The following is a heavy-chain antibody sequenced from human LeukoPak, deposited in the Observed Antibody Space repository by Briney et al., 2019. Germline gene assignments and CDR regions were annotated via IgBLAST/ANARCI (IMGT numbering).Heavy chain of an antibody. V-gene: IGHV4-30-4*07. CDR2: IYYSGST. CDR1: GGSISSGGYS. D-gene: IGHD3-9*01. J-gene: IGHJ3*02. Sequence: PSETLSLTCTVSGGSISSGGYSWSWIRQPPGKGLEWVGYIYYSGSTYYNPSLKSRVTISVDTSKNQFSLKLSSVTAADTAVYYCARDFGVLRYFDWSAPSNAFDIWGQGTMVTVSS. CDR3: ARDFGVLRYFDWSAPSNAFDI.